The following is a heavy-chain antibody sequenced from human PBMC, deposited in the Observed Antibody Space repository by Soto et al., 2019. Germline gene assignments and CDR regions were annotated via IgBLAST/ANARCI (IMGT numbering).Heavy chain of an antibody. CDR1: GYTFRSYG. Sequence: QVQLVQSGPEVKKPGASVKVSCKATGYTFRSYGVTWVRQAPGQGLEWMGWISGYNGNTEYAQKLLGRVTITTDTSMSTVYMGLGSLGSADTAVYYCARGRGVVTSGSAYYFDYWGEGTLVTVSS. V-gene: IGHV1-18*01. D-gene: IGHD2-2*01. J-gene: IGHJ4*02. CDR3: ARGRGVVTSGSAYYFDY. CDR2: ISGYNGNT.